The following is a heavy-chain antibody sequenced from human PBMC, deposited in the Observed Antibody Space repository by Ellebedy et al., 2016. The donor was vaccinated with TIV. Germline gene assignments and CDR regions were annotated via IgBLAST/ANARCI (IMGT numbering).Heavy chain of an antibody. J-gene: IGHJ4*02. CDR2: INQSGRT. Sequence: LRLSCAVYGGSFSGYYWSWIRQPPGKGLEWIGEINQSGRTNYNPSLDKGRVTISVDTSKNQFSLRLTSVTAADTAVYYCAEGRSGWYYFDYWGQGTLVTVSS. V-gene: IGHV4-34*01. D-gene: IGHD6-19*01. CDR1: GGSFSGYY. CDR3: AEGRSGWYYFDY.